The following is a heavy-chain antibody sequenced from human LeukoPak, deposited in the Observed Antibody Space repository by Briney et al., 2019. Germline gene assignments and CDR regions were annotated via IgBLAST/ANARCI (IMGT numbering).Heavy chain of an antibody. CDR2: INSDGSST. CDR3: ARVVGGSWIDH. D-gene: IGHD2-15*01. CDR1: GFTFSSYW. Sequence: PGGSLRLSCAASGFTFSSYWMHWVRQAPGKGLVWVSRINSDGSSTSYADSVKGRFTISRDNAKNTLYLQMNSLRAEDTAVYYCARVVGGSWIDHWGQGTLVTVSS. J-gene: IGHJ4*02. V-gene: IGHV3-74*01.